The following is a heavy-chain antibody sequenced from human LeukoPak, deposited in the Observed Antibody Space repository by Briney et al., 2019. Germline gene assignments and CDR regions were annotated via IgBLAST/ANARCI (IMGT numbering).Heavy chain of an antibody. CDR1: GDSVSSKSPT. V-gene: IGHV6-1*01. Sequence: SQTLSLTCAISGDSVSSKSPTWNWIRQSPSRGLEWLGRTYYRSKWHNDYSISVKSRITINPDTSKNQFSLQLNSVTPEDTAVYYCAREEGYDFWSGYSVYYYYYGMDVWGQGTTVTVSS. CDR2: TYYRSKWHN. D-gene: IGHD3-3*01. J-gene: IGHJ6*02. CDR3: AREEGYDFWSGYSVYYYYYGMDV.